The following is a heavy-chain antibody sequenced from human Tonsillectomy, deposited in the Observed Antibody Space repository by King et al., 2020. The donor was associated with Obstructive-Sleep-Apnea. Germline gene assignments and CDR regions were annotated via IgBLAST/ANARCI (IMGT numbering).Heavy chain of an antibody. J-gene: IGHJ5*02. V-gene: IGHV4-39*07. CDR1: GGSISSSSYY. CDR3: ARDARVDNWFDP. D-gene: IGHD2-15*01. CDR2: IYYSGST. Sequence: QLQESGPGLVKPSETLSLTCTVSGGSISSSSYYWGWIRQPPGKGLEWIGSIYYSGSTYYNPSLKSRVTISVDTSKNQFSLKLSSVTAADTAVYYCARDARVDNWFDPWGQGTLVTVSS.